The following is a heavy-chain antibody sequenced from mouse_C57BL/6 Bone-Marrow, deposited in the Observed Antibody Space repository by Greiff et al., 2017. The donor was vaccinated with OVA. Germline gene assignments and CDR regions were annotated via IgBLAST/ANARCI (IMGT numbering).Heavy chain of an antibody. CDR2: ISSGGDYI. CDR1: GFTFSSYA. D-gene: IGHD2-1*01. J-gene: IGHJ4*01. V-gene: IGHV5-9-1*02. Sequence: EVKLVESGAGLVKPGGSLKLSCAASGFTFSSYAMSWVRQTPEKRLEWVAYISSGGDYIYYADTVKGRFTISRDNARNTLYLQMSSLKSEDIAMYYCTRLLDAMDYWGQGTSVTVSS. CDR3: TRLLDAMDY.